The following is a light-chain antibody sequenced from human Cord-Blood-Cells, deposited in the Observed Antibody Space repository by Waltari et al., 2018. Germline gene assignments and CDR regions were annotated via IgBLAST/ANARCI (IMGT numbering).Light chain of an antibody. Sequence: SSELTQDPAVSVALGQTVRITCQGDSLRSYYANWYQQKPGQAPVLVIYGKNNRPSGIPDRFSGSSSGNTASLTITGAQAEDEADYYCNSRDSSGNHLEFGGGTKLTVL. CDR1: SLRSYY. J-gene: IGLJ2*01. V-gene: IGLV3-19*01. CDR2: GKN. CDR3: NSRDSSGNHLE.